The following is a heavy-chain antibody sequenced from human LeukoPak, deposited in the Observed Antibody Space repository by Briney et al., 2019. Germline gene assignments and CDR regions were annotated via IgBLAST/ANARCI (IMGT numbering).Heavy chain of an antibody. CDR1: GYTFTSYY. J-gene: IGHJ4*02. V-gene: IGHV1-18*04. D-gene: IGHD6-13*01. CDR2: ISAHDGTR. Sequence: ASVKVSCKASGYTFTSYYMHWVRQAPGQGLEWMGWISAHDGTRNYALKHEDRVTMTTDTSTSTAYMELRSLRSDDTAVYYCARGIAAAELAFDYWGQGTLVTVSS. CDR3: ARGIAAAELAFDY.